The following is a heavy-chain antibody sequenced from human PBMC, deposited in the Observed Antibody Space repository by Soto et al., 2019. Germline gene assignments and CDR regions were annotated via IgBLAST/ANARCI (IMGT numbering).Heavy chain of an antibody. CDR3: ARHHEYSREKGPLNAFDI. CDR2: IYYSGST. Sequence: SETLSLTCTVSGGSISSSSYYWGWIRQPPGKGLEWIGSIYYSGSTYYNPSLKSRVTISVDTSKNQFSLKLSSVTAADTAVYYCARHHEYSREKGPLNAFDIWGQGTMVTVSS. J-gene: IGHJ3*02. D-gene: IGHD6-6*01. V-gene: IGHV4-39*01. CDR1: GGSISSSSYY.